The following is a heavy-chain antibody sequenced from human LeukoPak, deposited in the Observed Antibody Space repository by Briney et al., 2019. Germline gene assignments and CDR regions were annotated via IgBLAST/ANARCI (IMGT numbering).Heavy chain of an antibody. CDR2: ISGSGGST. CDR1: GFTFSSYA. CDR3: AKGAYFYGSGSPDY. J-gene: IGHJ4*02. D-gene: IGHD3-10*01. Sequence: QPGGSLRLSCAVSGFTFSSYAMSWVRQAPGKGLEWVSGISGSGGSTYYADSVQGRFTISRDNSKNTLYLQMNSLRAEDTAVYYCAKGAYFYGSGSPDYWGQGTLVTVSS. V-gene: IGHV3-23*01.